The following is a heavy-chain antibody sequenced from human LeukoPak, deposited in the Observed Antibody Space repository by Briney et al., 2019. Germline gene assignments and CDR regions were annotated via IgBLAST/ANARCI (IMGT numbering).Heavy chain of an antibody. D-gene: IGHD7-27*01. CDR3: ARGNVGIGFYWYFDL. V-gene: IGHV3-33*08. Sequence: GGSLRLSCAASGFTFSSYGMHWVRQAPGEGLEWVAVIWFDGSNKYYADSVKGRFTISRDNSKNTLYLQMNSLRAEDTAVYYCARGNVGIGFYWYFDLWGRGTLVTVSS. CDR1: GFTFSSYG. J-gene: IGHJ2*01. CDR2: IWFDGSNK.